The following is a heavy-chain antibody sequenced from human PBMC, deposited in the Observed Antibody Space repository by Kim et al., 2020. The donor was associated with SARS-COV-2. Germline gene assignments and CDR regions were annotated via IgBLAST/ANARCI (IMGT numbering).Heavy chain of an antibody. V-gene: IGHV4-39*01. J-gene: IGHJ4*02. D-gene: IGHD3-22*01. CDR2: GST. Sequence: GSTYYNPSLKSRVTISVDTSKNQFSLKLSSVTAADTAVYYCARHSGYYSRWGQGTLVTFSS. CDR3: ARHSGYYSR.